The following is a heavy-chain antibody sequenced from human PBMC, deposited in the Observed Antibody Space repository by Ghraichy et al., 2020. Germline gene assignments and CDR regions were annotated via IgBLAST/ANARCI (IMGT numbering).Heavy chain of an antibody. CDR3: ARQHPAPHVVVVAATLEWFDP. CDR1: GGSISSSSYY. Sequence: LSLTCTVSGGSISSSSYYWGWIRQPPGKGLEWIGSIYYSGSTYYNPSLKSRVTISVDTSKNQFSLKLSSVTAADTAVYYCARQHPAPHVVVVAATLEWFDPWGQGTLVTVSS. D-gene: IGHD2-15*01. V-gene: IGHV4-39*01. J-gene: IGHJ5*02. CDR2: IYYSGST.